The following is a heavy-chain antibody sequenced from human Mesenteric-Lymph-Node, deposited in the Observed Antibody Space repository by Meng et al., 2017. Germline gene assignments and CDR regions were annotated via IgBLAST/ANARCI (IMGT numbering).Heavy chain of an antibody. CDR2: MYHSGTT. CDR3: ATQESRDGHNPY. Sequence: QVHRTESGPVLVKPSGTRSLTSVVSGGSISSSYWWTWVRQSPGKGLEWIGEMYHSGTTNYNPSLKSRVTISMGKSNNQLSLKLNSVTATDTAMYYCATQESRDGHNPYWGQGTLVTVSS. V-gene: IGHV4-4*02. D-gene: IGHD5-24*01. CDR1: GGSISSSYW. J-gene: IGHJ4*02.